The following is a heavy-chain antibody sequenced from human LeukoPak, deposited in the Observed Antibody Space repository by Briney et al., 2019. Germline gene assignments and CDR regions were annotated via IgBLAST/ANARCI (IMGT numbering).Heavy chain of an antibody. CDR1: RFTFSSYG. CDR2: ISVTGGGT. CDR3: AKEMLRGYYYYGMDV. D-gene: IGHD3-10*01. J-gene: IGHJ6*02. Sequence: GGSLRLSCAASRFTFSSYGMTWVRQAPGKGLEWVSTISVTGGGTFYADSVKGRFTISRDNSQNTLFLQMNRLRADDTAIYYCAKEMLRGYYYYGMDVWGQGTTVTVSS. V-gene: IGHV3-23*01.